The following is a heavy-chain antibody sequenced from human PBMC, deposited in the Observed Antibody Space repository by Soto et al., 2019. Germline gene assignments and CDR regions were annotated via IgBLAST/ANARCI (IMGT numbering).Heavy chain of an antibody. D-gene: IGHD3-3*01. CDR2: ISGSGGST. Sequence: PGGSLRLSCAASGFTCSSYAMSWGRQAPGKGLGWVSVISGSGGSTYYADSVKGRFTISRDNSKNTLYLQMNSLRAEDTAADYCATTMRTLRFLERLLPKYFQHWGQGTLVTVSS. CDR3: ATTMRTLRFLERLLPKYFQH. J-gene: IGHJ1*01. CDR1: GFTCSSYA. V-gene: IGHV3-23*01.